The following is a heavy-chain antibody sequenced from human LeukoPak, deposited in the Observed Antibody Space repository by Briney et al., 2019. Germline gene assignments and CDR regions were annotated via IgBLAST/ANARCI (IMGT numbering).Heavy chain of an antibody. CDR3: ARVPLQYYDILTGYYNEDY. D-gene: IGHD3-9*01. CDR1: GYTFTSYA. CDR2: INAGNGNT. Sequence: GASVKVSCKASGYTFTSYAMHWVRQAPGQRLEWMGWINAGNGNTKYSQKFQGRVTITRDTSASTAYKELSSLRSEDTAVYYCARVPLQYYDILTGYYNEDYWGQGTLVTVSS. V-gene: IGHV1-3*01. J-gene: IGHJ4*02.